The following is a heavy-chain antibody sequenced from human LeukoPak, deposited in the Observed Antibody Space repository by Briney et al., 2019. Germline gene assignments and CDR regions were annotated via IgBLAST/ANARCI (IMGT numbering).Heavy chain of an antibody. D-gene: IGHD4-17*01. Sequence: ASVKVSCKASGYTFTKYFMHWVRQAPGQGLEWMGIINPRGGSTGYAQKFQGRITMTTDMSTRTVYMELSSLESEDTAVYYCARHETVYYFDYWGQGTLGTVSS. CDR3: ARHETVYYFDY. J-gene: IGHJ4*02. CDR1: GYTFTKYF. V-gene: IGHV1-46*01. CDR2: INPRGGST.